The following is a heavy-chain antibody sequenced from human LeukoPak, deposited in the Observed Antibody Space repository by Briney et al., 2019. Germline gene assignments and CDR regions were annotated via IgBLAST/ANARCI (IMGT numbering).Heavy chain of an antibody. CDR3: ARYKFHNYFDP. V-gene: IGHV4-61*01. J-gene: IGHJ5*02. CDR1: GDSVSSSPYY. D-gene: IGHD5-24*01. Sequence: SSETLSLTCSVSGDSVSSSPYYWGWIRQPPGKGLEWIGNTFSTSTLYNASLRSRVTILVDTSKNQFSLKLTFATAADTAIYYCARYKFHNYFDPWGQGTLVVVSS. CDR2: TFSTST.